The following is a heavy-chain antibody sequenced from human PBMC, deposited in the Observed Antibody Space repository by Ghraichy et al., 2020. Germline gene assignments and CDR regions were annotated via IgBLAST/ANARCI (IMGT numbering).Heavy chain of an antibody. CDR1: GGSIKNYY. V-gene: IGHV4-59*01. CDR2: VYYSGST. D-gene: IGHD1-7*01. CDR3: ARGDLESYTNYAGMLGYYYYGMDV. Sequence: SETLSLTCTVSGGSIKNYYWSWIRQPPGKGLEWIGYVYYSGSTNYNPSLKSRVTISVDTSKKQFSLRLRSVTAADTAVYYCARGDLESYTNYAGMLGYYYYGMDVGGQGTTGTVSS. J-gene: IGHJ6*02.